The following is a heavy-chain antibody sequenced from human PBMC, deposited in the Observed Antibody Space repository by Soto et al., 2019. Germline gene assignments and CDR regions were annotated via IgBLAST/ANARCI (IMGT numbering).Heavy chain of an antibody. J-gene: IGHJ4*02. CDR2: ICYSGST. CDR3: ARETVTERVDY. Sequence: SETLSLTCAVAGGSISSYYWCWSRRPPGRRLEWIGYICYSGSTNYNPSLKSRVTISGDTAKNQLSLKMSSVTAADTAVYYWARETVTERVDYWGQGTLVTVSS. D-gene: IGHD4-17*01. V-gene: IGHV4-59*12. CDR1: GGSISSYY.